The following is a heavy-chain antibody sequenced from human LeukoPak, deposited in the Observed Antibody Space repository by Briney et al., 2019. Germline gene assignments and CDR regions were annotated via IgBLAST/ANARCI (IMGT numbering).Heavy chain of an antibody. V-gene: IGHV5-10-1*01. CDR1: GYSFTSYW. CDR2: IDPSDSYT. J-gene: IGHJ5*02. D-gene: IGHD3-10*01. Sequence: GESLKISCKGSGYSFTSYWISWVRQMPGKGLEWMGRIDPSDSYTNYSPSFQGHVTISADKFISTAYLQWSSLKASDTAMYYCARGTNSYYGSGSYSDWFDPWGQGTLVTVSS. CDR3: ARGTNSYYGSGSYSDWFDP.